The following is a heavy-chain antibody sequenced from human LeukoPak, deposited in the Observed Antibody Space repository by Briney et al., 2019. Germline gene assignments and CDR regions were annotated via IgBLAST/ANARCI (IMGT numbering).Heavy chain of an antibody. CDR3: ARRRSINYYGSGSYSRLGYYYMDV. D-gene: IGHD3-10*01. V-gene: IGHV4-59*01. Sequence: SETLSLTCTVSGGSISSYYWSWIRQPPGKGLEWIGYIYYSGSTNYNPSLKSRVTISVDTSKNQFSLKLSSVTAADTAVYYCARRRSINYYGSGSYSRLGYYYMDVWGKGTTVTISS. J-gene: IGHJ6*03. CDR2: IYYSGST. CDR1: GGSISSYY.